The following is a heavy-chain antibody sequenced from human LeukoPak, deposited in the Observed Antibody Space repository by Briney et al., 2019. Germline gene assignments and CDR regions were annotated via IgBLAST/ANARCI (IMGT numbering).Heavy chain of an antibody. CDR3: ARNPPRTGDFNS. D-gene: IGHD7-27*01. Sequence: GASVKVSCKASGYTFTSYYMHWVRQAPGRGLEWMGIINPSGGSTSYAQKFQGRVTMTRDTSTNTAYMELSALTSEDTAVYYCARNPPRTGDFNSWGQGALVTVSS. CDR1: GYTFTSYY. CDR2: INPSGGST. V-gene: IGHV1-46*01. J-gene: IGHJ4*02.